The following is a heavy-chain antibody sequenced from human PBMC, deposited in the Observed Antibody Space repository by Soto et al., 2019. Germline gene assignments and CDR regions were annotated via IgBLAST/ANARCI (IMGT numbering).Heavy chain of an antibody. V-gene: IGHV3-23*01. J-gene: IGHJ6*02. CDR3: AKDRRITIFGVVPYYYYGMDV. CDR2: ISGSGGST. CDR1: GFTFSSYA. D-gene: IGHD3-3*01. Sequence: LRLSCAASGFTFSSYAMSWVRQAPGKGLEWVSAISGSGGSTYYADSVKGRFTISRDNSKNTLYLQMNSLRAEDTAVYYCAKDRRITIFGVVPYYYYGMDVWGQGTTVTVSS.